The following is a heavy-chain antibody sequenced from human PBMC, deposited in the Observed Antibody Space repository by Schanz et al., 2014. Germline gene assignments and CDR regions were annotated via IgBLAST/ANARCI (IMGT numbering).Heavy chain of an antibody. CDR2: IGNGGVTI. Sequence: EQLVESGGGLVQPGGSLRLSCTASGFPFSDYFMAWIRQPPGRGLEWVSYIGNGGVTIYYADSVKGRFTISRDNSKNSLYLQMNSLRVEDTAVYYCAASSGWHPSTDYWGQGTLVTVSS. V-gene: IGHV3-11*01. J-gene: IGHJ4*02. CDR1: GFPFSDYF. CDR3: AASSGWHPSTDY. D-gene: IGHD6-19*01.